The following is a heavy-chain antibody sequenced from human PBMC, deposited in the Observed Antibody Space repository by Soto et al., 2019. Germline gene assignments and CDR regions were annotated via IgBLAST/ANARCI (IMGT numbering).Heavy chain of an antibody. J-gene: IGHJ4*02. V-gene: IGHV1-69*13. D-gene: IGHD5-18*01. CDR2: IIPIFGTA. CDR1: GGTFSSYA. CDR3: AEGRMIQLSSRVHFDY. Sequence: ASVKVSCKASGGTFSSYAISWVRQAPGQGLEWMGGIIPIFGTANYAQKFQGRVTITADESTSTAYMELSSLRSEDTVVYYCAEGRMIQLSSRVHFDYWGQGTLVTVSS.